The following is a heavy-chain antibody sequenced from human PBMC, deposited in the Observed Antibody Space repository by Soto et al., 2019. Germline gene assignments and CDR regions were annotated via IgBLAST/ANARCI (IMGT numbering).Heavy chain of an antibody. Sequence: GGSLRLSCTASGFTFGDYAMSWFRQAPGKGLEWVGFIRSKAYGGTTEYAASVKGRFTISRDDSKSIAYLQMNSLKTEDTAVYYCTRHSSSWYYYYYGMDFWGQGTTVTVSS. V-gene: IGHV3-49*03. J-gene: IGHJ6*02. D-gene: IGHD6-13*01. CDR1: GFTFGDYA. CDR2: IRSKAYGGTT. CDR3: TRHSSSWYYYYYGMDF.